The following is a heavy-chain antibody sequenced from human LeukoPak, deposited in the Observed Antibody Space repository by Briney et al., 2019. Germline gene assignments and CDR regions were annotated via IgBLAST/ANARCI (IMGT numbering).Heavy chain of an antibody. D-gene: IGHD3-22*01. CDR2: INSDGRST. J-gene: IGHJ5*02. CDR1: RFTFSSYW. V-gene: IGHV3-74*01. CDR3: ARDLGQYYDTSDNWFDP. Sequence: GGSLRLSCAASRFTFSSYWMHWVRQAPGKGLVWVSRINSDGRSTTCADSVKGRFTISRDSAKNTLNLQMNSLRAEDTAVYYCARDLGQYYDTSDNWFDPWGQGTLVTVSS.